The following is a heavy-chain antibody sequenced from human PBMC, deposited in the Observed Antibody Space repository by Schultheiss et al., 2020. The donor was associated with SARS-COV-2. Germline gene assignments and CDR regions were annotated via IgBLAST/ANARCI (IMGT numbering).Heavy chain of an antibody. J-gene: IGHJ4*02. D-gene: IGHD5-12*01. Sequence: SGPTLVKPTETLTLTCTVSGFSLSNARMGVSWIRQPPGKALEWLALIDWDDDKYYSTSLKTRLTISKDTSKNQVVLTMTNMDPVDTATYYCAHRADRWLRLKEGPFDYWGQGTLVTVSS. CDR3: AHRADRWLRLKEGPFDY. CDR1: GFSLSNARMG. V-gene: IGHV2-70*12. CDR2: IDWDDDK.